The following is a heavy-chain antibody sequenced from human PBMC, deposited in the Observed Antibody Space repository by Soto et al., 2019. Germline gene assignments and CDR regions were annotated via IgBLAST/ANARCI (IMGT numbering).Heavy chain of an antibody. J-gene: IGHJ4*02. CDR2: IRTTREGGTT. Sequence: SLRLSCTFTGFIFVNDAMIWFRQATGKGPEWVGFIRTTREGGTTEYAASVKGRFAISRDDSKGIAYLQMNSLKTEDTAVYYCSRGYGGNGAEDYWGQGTPVTVSS. CDR1: GFIFVNDA. V-gene: IGHV3-49*03. CDR3: SRGYGGNGAEDY. D-gene: IGHD4-17*01.